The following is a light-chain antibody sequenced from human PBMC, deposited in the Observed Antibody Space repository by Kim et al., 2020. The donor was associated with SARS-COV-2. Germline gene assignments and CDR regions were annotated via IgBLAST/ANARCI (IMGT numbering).Light chain of an antibody. CDR2: EAS. CDR1: RSIGSW. Sequence: DIQMTQSPSTLSVSVGDRVTITCRASRSIGSWLAWYQQKPGEAPRLLIYEASNLDSGVPSRFSGSGSGTEFTLTISSLQTDDFATYYCQQYNRSPELTFGGGTKVDI. V-gene: IGKV1-5*03. CDR3: QQYNRSPELT. J-gene: IGKJ4*01.